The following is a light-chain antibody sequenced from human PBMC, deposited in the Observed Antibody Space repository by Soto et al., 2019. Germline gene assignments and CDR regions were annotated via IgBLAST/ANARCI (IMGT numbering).Light chain of an antibody. CDR2: AAS. Sequence: GDRVTIPCRASQTISRNLNWYQQKPGKAPKLLIYAASSLQSGVPSRFSGSGSGTDFTLAISRLEPEDFAVYYCHQYGSSPYTFGQGTRLEIK. J-gene: IGKJ5*01. CDR1: QTISRN. CDR3: HQYGSSPYT. V-gene: IGKV1-39*01.